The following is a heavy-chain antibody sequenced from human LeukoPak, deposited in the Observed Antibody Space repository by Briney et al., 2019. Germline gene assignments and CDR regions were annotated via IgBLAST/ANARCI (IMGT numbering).Heavy chain of an antibody. D-gene: IGHD3-10*01. CDR1: GGSISSYY. CDR2: IYYSGST. J-gene: IGHJ4*02. V-gene: IGHV4-59*01. Sequence: SETLSLTCTVSGGSISSYYWSWIRQPPGKGLEWIGYIYYSGSTNYNPSLKSRVTISVDTSKNQFSLKLSSVTAADTAVYYCARFGRVFDYWGQGTLVTVSS. CDR3: ARFGRVFDY.